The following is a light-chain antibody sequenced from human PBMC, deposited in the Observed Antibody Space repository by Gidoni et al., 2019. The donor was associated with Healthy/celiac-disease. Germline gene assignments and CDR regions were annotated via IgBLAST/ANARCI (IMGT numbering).Light chain of an antibody. CDR2: QDS. CDR3: QAWDSSLGV. CDR1: KLGDKY. J-gene: IGLJ2*01. V-gene: IGLV3-1*01. Sequence: SYELTQPPSVSVSPGQTASITCSGDKLGDKYACWYQLKPGQSPVLVIYQDSRRPSGIPERFSGSNSGNTATLTISGTQAMDEADYYCQAWDSSLGVFGGGTKLTVL.